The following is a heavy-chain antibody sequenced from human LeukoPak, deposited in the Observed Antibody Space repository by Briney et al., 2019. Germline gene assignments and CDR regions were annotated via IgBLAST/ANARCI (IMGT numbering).Heavy chain of an antibody. Sequence: PGGSLRLSCAASGFTFSSYSMNWVRQAPGKGLEGVSYCSNSSRTLYYAESVKGRFNFSRDNANNSLYLQMNGLRSEDTAVYYCARDPLYDYTINWFDPWGQGTLVTVSS. CDR1: GFTFSSYS. V-gene: IGHV3-48*01. D-gene: IGHD4-11*01. J-gene: IGHJ5*02. CDR2: CSNSSRTL. CDR3: ARDPLYDYTINWFDP.